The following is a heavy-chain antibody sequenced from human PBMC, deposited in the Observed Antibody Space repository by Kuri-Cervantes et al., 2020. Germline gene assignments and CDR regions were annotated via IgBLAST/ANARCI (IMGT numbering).Heavy chain of an antibody. Sequence: GESLKISCAASGFTFSSYGMHWVRQAPGKGLEWVAVISYDGSNKYYADSVKGRFTISRDNSKNTLYLQMNSLRAEDTAVYYCARSMWFGEFGFYYYYGMDVWGQGTTVTVSS. D-gene: IGHD3-10*01. CDR1: GFTFSSYG. V-gene: IGHV3-30*03. CDR2: ISYDGSNK. CDR3: ARSMWFGEFGFYYYYGMDV. J-gene: IGHJ6*02.